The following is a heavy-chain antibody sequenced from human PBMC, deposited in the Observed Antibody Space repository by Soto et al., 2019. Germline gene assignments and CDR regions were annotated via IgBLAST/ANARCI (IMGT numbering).Heavy chain of an antibody. D-gene: IGHD1-26*01. CDR1: GGSISSSSYY. J-gene: IGHJ4*02. V-gene: IGHV4-39*01. CDR3: VGLVGSAVYFDY. Sequence: QLQLQESGPGLVKPSETLSLTCTVSGGSISSSSYYWGWIRQPPGEGLEWVGSIYYSGSTYYNPSLKSRVTMSVDTSKIQFSLKLSSVTAADTAVYYCVGLVGSAVYFDYWGQGTLVTVSS. CDR2: IYYSGST.